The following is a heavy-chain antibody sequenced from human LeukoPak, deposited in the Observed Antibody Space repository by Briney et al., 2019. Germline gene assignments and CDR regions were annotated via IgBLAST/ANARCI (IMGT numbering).Heavy chain of an antibody. Sequence: PGGSLRLSCAASGFTFSNAWMSWVRQAPGKGLEWVGRIKSKTDGETIDYAAPVKGRFTISRDDSKNTLYLQMNSLKTEDTAVYYCARRAGGYSHPYDYWGQGTLVTVSS. CDR1: GFTFSNAW. CDR2: IKSKTDGETI. V-gene: IGHV3-15*01. D-gene: IGHD4-23*01. J-gene: IGHJ4*02. CDR3: ARRAGGYSHPYDY.